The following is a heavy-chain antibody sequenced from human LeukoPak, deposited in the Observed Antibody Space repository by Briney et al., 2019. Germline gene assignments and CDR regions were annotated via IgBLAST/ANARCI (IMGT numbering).Heavy chain of an antibody. J-gene: IGHJ3*02. CDR1: GYTFTGYG. CDR2: TNAYNGNT. V-gene: IGHV1-18*01. Sequence: ASVKVSCKASGYTFTGYGISWLRQAPGQGLAWMGWTNAYNGNTNNVQKLHGRVTITTHTSTSTAYMELSSLRSEGTAVYYCARWNYYDSSGYSDPDAFDIWGQGTMVTVSS. CDR3: ARWNYYDSSGYSDPDAFDI. D-gene: IGHD3-22*01.